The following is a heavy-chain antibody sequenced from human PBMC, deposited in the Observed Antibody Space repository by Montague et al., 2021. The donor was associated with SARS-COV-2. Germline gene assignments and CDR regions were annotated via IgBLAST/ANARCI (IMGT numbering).Heavy chain of an antibody. Sequence: SLRLSCAASGFTFSNYAMSRVRQAPGKGLEWVSAISGSGGSTYYADSVKGRFTISRDNSKNTLYLQMNSLRAEDTAVYYCAKDPHYDFWSGYYLDYWGQGTLVTVSS. V-gene: IGHV3-23*01. CDR1: GFTFSNYA. CDR3: AKDPHYDFWSGYYLDY. D-gene: IGHD3-3*01. J-gene: IGHJ4*02. CDR2: ISGSGGST.